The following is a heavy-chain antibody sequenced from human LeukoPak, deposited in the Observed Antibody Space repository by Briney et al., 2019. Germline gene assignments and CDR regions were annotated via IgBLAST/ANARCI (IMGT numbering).Heavy chain of an antibody. D-gene: IGHD2-2*01. J-gene: IGHJ6*03. CDR3: ATSTPGYCSSTSCSNYYYYYMDV. Sequence: SVKLSCKASGGTFSSDAISWVRQAPGQGLEWMGGIIPIFGTANYAQKFQGRVTITADESTSTAYMELSSLRSEDTAVYYCATSTPGYCSSTSCSNYYYYYMDVWGKGTTVTVSS. V-gene: IGHV1-69*01. CDR1: GGTFSSDA. CDR2: IIPIFGTA.